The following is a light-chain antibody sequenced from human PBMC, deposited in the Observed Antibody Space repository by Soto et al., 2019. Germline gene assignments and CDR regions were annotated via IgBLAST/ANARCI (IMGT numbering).Light chain of an antibody. J-gene: IGLJ2*01. CDR1: SSNIGAAYD. V-gene: IGLV1-40*01. CDR3: QSYDSSLSALV. Sequence: QSVLTQPPSVSGAPGQRVTISCTGSSSNIGAAYDVYWYQQLPGTAPKLLIYGNSNRPSGVPDRFSGSQSGTSASLAITGLQAEDEADYYCQSYDSSLSALVFGGGTKLTVL. CDR2: GNS.